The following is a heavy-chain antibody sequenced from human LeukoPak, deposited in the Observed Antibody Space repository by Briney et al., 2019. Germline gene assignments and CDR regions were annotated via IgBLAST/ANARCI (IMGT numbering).Heavy chain of an antibody. CDR3: ARLSRGYGWVALYYYYYMDV. CDR1: GGSISSYY. J-gene: IGHJ6*03. CDR2: IYYSGST. Sequence: PSETLSLTRTVSGGSISSYYWSWIRQPPGKGLEWIGYIYYSGSTNYNPSLKSRVTISVDTSKNQFSLKLSSVTAADTAVYFCARLSRGYGWVALYYYYYMDVWGKGTTFTISS. D-gene: IGHD5-12*01. V-gene: IGHV4-59*01.